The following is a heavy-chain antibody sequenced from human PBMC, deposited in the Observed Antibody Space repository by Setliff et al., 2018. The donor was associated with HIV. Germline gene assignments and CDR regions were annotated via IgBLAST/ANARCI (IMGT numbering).Heavy chain of an antibody. CDR3: VREGLLVTTVGGAYWYHGMDV. CDR2: TIPMSDIP. Sequence: SVKVSCKASGFTFNHYALSWVRQAPGQRPEWMGGTIPMSDIPNYAQNFQGRVTITADHSTTTTYMELSSLSSEDTAVYYCVREGLLVTTVGGAYWYHGMDVWGQGTTVTVSS. V-gene: IGHV1-69*10. J-gene: IGHJ6*02. CDR1: GFTFNHYA. D-gene: IGHD4-4*01.